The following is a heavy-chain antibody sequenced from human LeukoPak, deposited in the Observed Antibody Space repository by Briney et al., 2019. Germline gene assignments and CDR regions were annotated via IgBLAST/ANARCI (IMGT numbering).Heavy chain of an antibody. J-gene: IGHJ3*02. CDR3: ARYGPPRLRGVRGAFDI. CDR1: GGSINSGSYY. Sequence: SETLSLTCTVSGGSINSGSYYWSWIRQPAGKGVEWIGRIYTSGSTNYNPSLKSRVTISVDTSKNQFSLKLSSVTAADTAVYYCARYGPPRLRGVRGAFDIWGQGTMVTVSS. D-gene: IGHD4-17*01. CDR2: IYTSGST. V-gene: IGHV4-61*02.